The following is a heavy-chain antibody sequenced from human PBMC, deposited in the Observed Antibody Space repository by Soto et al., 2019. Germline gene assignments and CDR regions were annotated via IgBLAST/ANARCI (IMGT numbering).Heavy chain of an antibody. CDR3: AKRFTLFGEVKLTPDFDY. D-gene: IGHD3-3*01. V-gene: IGHV3-23*01. CDR2: ISYSGTTT. CDR1: GFNFSSHA. J-gene: IGHJ4*02. Sequence: EVQLLESGGGLVQPEGSLRLSCAASGFNFSSHAMSWVCQAPGKGLEWVSAISYSGTTTYYAESVKGRFTISRDNSKNKLYLQMNSLRVEDTAIYYCAKRFTLFGEVKLTPDFDYWGQGTLVTVSS.